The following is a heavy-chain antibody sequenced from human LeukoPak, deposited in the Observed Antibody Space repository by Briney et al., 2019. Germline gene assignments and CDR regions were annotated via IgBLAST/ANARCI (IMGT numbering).Heavy chain of an antibody. CDR2: IRYDGTNN. D-gene: IGHD6-19*01. Sequence: PGGSLRLSCAASGFAFDTYAMVWVRQAPGKGLEWVAFIRYDGTNNYYADSVKGRFTISRDNSKNTLYLQMNSLRAEDTAVYYCAKDSVAGSTANWFDPWGQGTLVTFSS. CDR1: GFAFDTYA. CDR3: AKDSVAGSTANWFDP. V-gene: IGHV3-30*02. J-gene: IGHJ5*02.